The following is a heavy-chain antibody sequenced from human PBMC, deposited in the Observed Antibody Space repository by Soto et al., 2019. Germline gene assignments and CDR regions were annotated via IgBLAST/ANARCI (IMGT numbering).Heavy chain of an antibody. Sequence: GGSLRLSCAASGFTFSSYSMNWVRQAPGKGLEWVSSISSSSSYIYYADSVKGRFTISRDNAKNSLYLQMNSLRAEDTAVYYCARHTAGTSDAFDIWGQGTMVTV. J-gene: IGHJ3*02. CDR1: GFTFSSYS. D-gene: IGHD1-1*01. CDR3: ARHTAGTSDAFDI. CDR2: ISSSSSYI. V-gene: IGHV3-21*01.